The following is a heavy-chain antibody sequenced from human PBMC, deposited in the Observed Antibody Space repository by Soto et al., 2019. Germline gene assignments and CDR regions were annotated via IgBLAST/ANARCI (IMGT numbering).Heavy chain of an antibody. CDR2: IYPSGGST. CDR3: ARRGPLNCSSTSCPPSRFDP. CDR1: GYTFTNYY. D-gene: IGHD2-2*01. V-gene: IGHV1-46*01. J-gene: IGHJ5*02. Sequence: ASVKVSCKASGYTFTNYYMHWVRQAPGQGLEWMGIIYPSGGSTRNAQKFQGRVTMTRDTSTSTVYMELSSLKASDTAMYYCARRGPLNCSSTSCPPSRFDPWGQGTLVTVSS.